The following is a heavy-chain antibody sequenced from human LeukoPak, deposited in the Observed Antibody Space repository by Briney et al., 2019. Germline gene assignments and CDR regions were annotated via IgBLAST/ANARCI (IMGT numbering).Heavy chain of an antibody. CDR3: ATMVRGVISNTPPKY. Sequence: GGSLRLSCAASGFTFSSYGMHWVRQAPGKGLEWVAFMRYDGGNKYYADSVKGRFTISRGNSKNTLYLQMNSLRAEDTAVYYCATMVRGVISNTPPKYWGQGTLVTVSS. CDR2: MRYDGGNK. CDR1: GFTFSSYG. J-gene: IGHJ4*02. V-gene: IGHV3-30*02. D-gene: IGHD3-10*01.